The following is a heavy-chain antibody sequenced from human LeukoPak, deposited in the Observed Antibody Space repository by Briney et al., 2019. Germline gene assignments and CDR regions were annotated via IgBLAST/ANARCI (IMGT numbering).Heavy chain of an antibody. CDR1: GFTFSSYS. J-gene: IGHJ6*04. CDR2: IIISSSTI. V-gene: IGHV3-48*01. D-gene: IGHD3-10*02. CDR3: AELGITMIGGV. Sequence: GGSLRLSCAASGFTFSSYSMNWVRQAPGKGLEWVSYIIISSSTIYYADSVKGRFTISRDNAKNSLYLQMNSLRAEDTAVYYCAELGITMIGGVWGKGTTVTISS.